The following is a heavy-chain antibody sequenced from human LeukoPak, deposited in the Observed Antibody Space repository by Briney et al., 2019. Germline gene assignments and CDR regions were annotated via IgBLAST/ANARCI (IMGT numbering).Heavy chain of an antibody. Sequence: GGSLRLSCAASGFTFNSYAMYWVRQAPGKGLEWVSGIFGSGGSAHYGDSVKGRFTISRDNSKNTVYLQMDSLRVEDTAVYYCGKTTTGFSSGRYPGWPVDYWGQGTLVTVSS. CDR2: IFGSGGSA. CDR3: GKTTTGFSSGRYPGWPVDY. D-gene: IGHD6-19*01. CDR1: GFTFNSYA. J-gene: IGHJ4*02. V-gene: IGHV3-23*01.